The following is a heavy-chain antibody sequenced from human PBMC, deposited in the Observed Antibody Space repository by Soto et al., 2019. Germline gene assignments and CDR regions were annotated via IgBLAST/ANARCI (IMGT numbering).Heavy chain of an antibody. J-gene: IGHJ4*02. CDR1: GGSISSSSYY. V-gene: IGHV4-39*02. Sequence: QLQLQESGPGLVKPSETLSLTCTVSGGSISSSSYYWGWIRQPPGKGLAWIGSIYYSGSTYYNPSLKSRVXXXVXXSKNHFSLRLSSVTGADTAVYYCARGFPPVVTVDYWGQGTLVTVSS. CDR3: ARGFPPVVTVDY. CDR2: IYYSGST. D-gene: IGHD2-15*01.